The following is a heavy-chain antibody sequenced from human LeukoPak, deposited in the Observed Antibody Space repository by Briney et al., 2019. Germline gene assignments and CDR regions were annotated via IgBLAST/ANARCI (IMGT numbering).Heavy chain of an antibody. Sequence: GGSLRLSCAASGFTFSSYAMSWVRQAPGQGLEWVSAISGSGGSTYYADSVKGRFTISRDNSKNTLYLQMNSLRAEDTAVYYCARARNHYYYYGMDVWGQGTTVTVSS. CDR2: ISGSGGST. J-gene: IGHJ6*02. V-gene: IGHV3-23*01. CDR3: ARARNHYYYYGMDV. CDR1: GFTFSSYA. D-gene: IGHD1-14*01.